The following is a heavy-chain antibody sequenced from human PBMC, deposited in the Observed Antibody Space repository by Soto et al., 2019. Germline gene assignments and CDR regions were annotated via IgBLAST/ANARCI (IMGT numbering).Heavy chain of an antibody. Sequence: QVQLVQSGAEVKKPGPSVKVSCKASGGTFSSYAISWVRQAPGQGLEWMGGIIPIFGTANYAKKFQGRVTITADKSTSTADMERSSLRSEDTAVYYCALRFLEWLNNWFDPCGQGTLVTVSS. CDR1: GGTFSSYA. CDR2: IIPIFGTA. D-gene: IGHD3-3*01. V-gene: IGHV1-69*06. J-gene: IGHJ5*02. CDR3: ALRFLEWLNNWFDP.